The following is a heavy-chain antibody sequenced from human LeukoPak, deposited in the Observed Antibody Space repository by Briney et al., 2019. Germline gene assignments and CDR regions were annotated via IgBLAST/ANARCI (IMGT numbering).Heavy chain of an antibody. CDR3: ARVKSGYSYGPHYYYYYYMDV. CDR1: GFTFGSYW. V-gene: IGHV3-7*04. Sequence: GGSLRLSCAASGFTFGSYWMSWVRQAPGKGLEWVANIKQDGSEKNYVDSVKGRFTISRDNAKNSSYLQMNSLRAEDTAVYYCARVKSGYSYGPHYYYYYYMDVWGKGTTVTVSS. D-gene: IGHD5-18*01. CDR2: IKQDGSEK. J-gene: IGHJ6*03.